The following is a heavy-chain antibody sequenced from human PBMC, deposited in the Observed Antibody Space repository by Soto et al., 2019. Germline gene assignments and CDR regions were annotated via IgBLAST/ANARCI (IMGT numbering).Heavy chain of an antibody. Sequence: QVQLQESGPGLVKPSQTLSLTCTVSGGSISSGGYYWSWIRQHPGKGLEWIGYIYYSGSTYYNPSLRSRVTISVDTSKNQFSLKLSSVTAADTAVYYCAREGERQLWPLFDYWGQGTLVTVSS. CDR1: GGSISSGGYY. CDR2: IYYSGST. J-gene: IGHJ4*02. CDR3: AREGERQLWPLFDY. D-gene: IGHD5-18*01. V-gene: IGHV4-31*03.